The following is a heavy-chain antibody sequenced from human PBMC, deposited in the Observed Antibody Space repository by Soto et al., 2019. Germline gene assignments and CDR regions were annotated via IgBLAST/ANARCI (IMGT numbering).Heavy chain of an antibody. J-gene: IGHJ5*02. Sequence: QVQLVQSGAEVKKPGSSVKVSCKASGGTFSNSAIYWVRQAPGQGLVWMGGFNPNFSAPNYAQKFQGRVTITADESTSTVYMDLSSLRSEDSAVYYCAVGNSTTYNSFDPWGQGTMVTVSS. CDR2: FNPNFSAP. CDR3: AVGNSTTYNSFDP. V-gene: IGHV1-69*01. CDR1: GGTFSNSA. D-gene: IGHD1-7*01.